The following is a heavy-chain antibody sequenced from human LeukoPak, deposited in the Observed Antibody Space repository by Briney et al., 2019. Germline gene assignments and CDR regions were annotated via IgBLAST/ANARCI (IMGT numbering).Heavy chain of an antibody. CDR1: GVTFSSIR. J-gene: IGHJ6*03. V-gene: IGHV3-7*01. D-gene: IGHD2-2*01. CDR3: SGSTSSHYYYYMDV. CDR2: IKQDGSEK. Sequence: GGSLRLSCAASGVTFSSIRVRWVCQAPGKGLEWVANIKQDGSEKYYVDSVKGRFTISRDNAKNSLYLQMNSLRAEDTAVYYCSGSTSSHYYYYMDVWGKGTTVTVSS.